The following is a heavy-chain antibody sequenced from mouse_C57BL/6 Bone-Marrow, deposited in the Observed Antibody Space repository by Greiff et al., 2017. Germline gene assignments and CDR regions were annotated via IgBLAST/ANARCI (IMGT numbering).Heavy chain of an antibody. Sequence: VKLQESGPELVKPGASVKISCKASGYTFTDYYINWVKQRPGQGLEWIGWIFPGSGSTYYNEKLKGKATLTVDKSSSTAYMLLSSLTSEDSAVYFCADNWDGWYFDVWGTGTTVTVSS. CDR1: GYTFTDYY. V-gene: IGHV1-75*01. J-gene: IGHJ1*03. CDR3: ADNWDGWYFDV. D-gene: IGHD4-1*01. CDR2: IFPGSGST.